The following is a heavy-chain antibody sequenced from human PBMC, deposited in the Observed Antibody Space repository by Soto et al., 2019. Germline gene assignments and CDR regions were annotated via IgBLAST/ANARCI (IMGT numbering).Heavy chain of an antibody. CDR3: AKEFQSGYSGKYHPVDH. CDR1: GFTFSSSA. J-gene: IGHJ4*02. Sequence: PGGSLRLSCAASGFTFSSSAMNWVRQAPGKGLEWVSTIDSNGDDTYYADSVKDRFTISRDNSKSTLYLQMNSLRVDDTAVYHCAKEFQSGYSGKYHPVDHWGQGTLVTVS. D-gene: IGHD5-12*01. CDR2: IDSNGDDT. V-gene: IGHV3-23*01.